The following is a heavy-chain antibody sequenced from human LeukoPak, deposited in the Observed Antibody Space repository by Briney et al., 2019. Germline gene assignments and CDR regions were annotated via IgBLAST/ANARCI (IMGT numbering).Heavy chain of an antibody. D-gene: IGHD4-23*01. CDR3: ARDNYGGNSGYFDL. J-gene: IGHJ2*01. CDR2: ISAYDGNT. Sequence: GASVKVSCKASGYTFTSYGISWVRQAPGQGLEWVGWISAYDGNTKYAQKVQGRVTMTTDTSTSTAYMELRSLRSDDTAVYYCARDNYGGNSGYFDLWGRGTLVTVSS. V-gene: IGHV1-18*01. CDR1: GYTFTSYG.